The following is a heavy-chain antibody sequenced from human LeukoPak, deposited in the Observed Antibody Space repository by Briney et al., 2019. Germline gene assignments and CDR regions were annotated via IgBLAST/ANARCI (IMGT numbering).Heavy chain of an antibody. CDR1: GFTFSSYA. CDR3: AKDPSTVTSEYFQH. D-gene: IGHD4-17*01. V-gene: IGHV3-23*01. J-gene: IGHJ1*01. CDR2: ISGSGGST. Sequence: GGSLRLSCAASGFTFSSYAMSWVPQAPGKGLEWVSAISGSGGSTYYADSVKGRFSISRDNSKNTLYLQMNSLRAEDTAVYYCAKDPSTVTSEYFQHWGQGTLVTVSS.